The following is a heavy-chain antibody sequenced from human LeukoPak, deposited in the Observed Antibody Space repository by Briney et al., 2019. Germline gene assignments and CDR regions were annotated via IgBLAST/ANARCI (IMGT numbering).Heavy chain of an antibody. V-gene: IGHV3-53*01. CDR2: IYSGGST. CDR1: GFTVSSNY. CDR3: ARDRGSGWEAYYFDY. Sequence: GGSLRLSCAASGFTVSSNYMSWVRQAPGKGLEWVSVIYSGGSTYYADSVKGRFTISRDHAKNSLYLQMNSLRAEDTAVYYCARDRGSGWEAYYFDYWGQGTLVTVSS. J-gene: IGHJ4*02. D-gene: IGHD6-19*01.